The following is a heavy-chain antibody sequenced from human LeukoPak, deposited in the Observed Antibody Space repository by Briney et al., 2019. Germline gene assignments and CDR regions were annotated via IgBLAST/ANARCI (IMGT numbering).Heavy chain of an antibody. CDR2: MIHSGST. D-gene: IGHD6-13*01. J-gene: IGHJ4*02. Sequence: SETLSLTCAVYGGSFSGYSWSWIRQPPGKGLEWVGEMIHSGSTNYNPSLKSRVTISVDTSKNQFSLKVSSVTAADTAVYYCARSMVLIAAAGKGFDYWGQGTLVTVSS. CDR1: GGSFSGYS. V-gene: IGHV4-34*12. CDR3: ARSMVLIAAAGKGFDY.